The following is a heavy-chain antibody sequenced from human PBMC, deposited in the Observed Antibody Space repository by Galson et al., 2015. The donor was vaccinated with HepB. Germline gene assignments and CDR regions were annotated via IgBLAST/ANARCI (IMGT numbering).Heavy chain of an antibody. CDR2: ISAYNGNT. CDR1: GYTFTSYG. D-gene: IGHD3-9*01. CDR3: AREGPWDRWDYDILTEGGYYGMDV. Sequence: SVKVSCKASGYTFTSYGISWVRQAPGQGLEWMGWISAYNGNTNYAQKLQGRVTMTTDTSTSTAYMELRSLRSDDTAVYYCAREGPWDRWDYDILTEGGYYGMDVWGQGITVTVSS. V-gene: IGHV1-18*04. J-gene: IGHJ6*02.